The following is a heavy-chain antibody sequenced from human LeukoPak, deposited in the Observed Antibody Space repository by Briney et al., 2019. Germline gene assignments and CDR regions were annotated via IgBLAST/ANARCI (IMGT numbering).Heavy chain of an antibody. CDR2: IYFSGRT. D-gene: IGHD3-10*01. CDR3: ARGGSYWDS. V-gene: IGHV4-39*07. Sequence: SETLSLTCTVSGGSIRITSYYWRWIRQSSGREPEWIGSIYFSGRTHYNPSLERRVTISVDTSNNQFSLRLNSVTAADTAVYYCARGGSYWDSWGQGTLVTVSS. J-gene: IGHJ4*02. CDR1: GGSIRITSYY.